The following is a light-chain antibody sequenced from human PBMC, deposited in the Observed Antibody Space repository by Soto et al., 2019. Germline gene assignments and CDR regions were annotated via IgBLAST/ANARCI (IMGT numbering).Light chain of an antibody. CDR1: QSVSIY. CDR3: QQYHNWPAT. J-gene: IGKJ1*01. V-gene: IGKV3-15*01. Sequence: EIGMMQSPSTLSVSPGDRATLSCRASQSVSIYLAWYQQKPGQAPSLLIDGASTRVSGIPARFSGSGSGTEFTLTISSLQSEDFAVYYCQQYHNWPATFGQGTKVEIK. CDR2: GAS.